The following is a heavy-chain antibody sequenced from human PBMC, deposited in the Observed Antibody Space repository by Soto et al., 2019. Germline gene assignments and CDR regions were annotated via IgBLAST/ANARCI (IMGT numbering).Heavy chain of an antibody. J-gene: IGHJ5*02. V-gene: IGHV3-23*01. D-gene: IGHD3-16*01. CDR2: ISGSGGST. CDR3: ANNARFDLPVGGGFWFDP. CDR1: GFTFSSYA. Sequence: GGSLRLSCAASGFTFSSYAMSWVRQAPGKGLEWVSAISGSGGSTYYADSVKGRFTISRDNSKNTLYLQMNSLRAEDTAVYYCANNARFDLPVGGGFWFDPWGQGTLVTVSS.